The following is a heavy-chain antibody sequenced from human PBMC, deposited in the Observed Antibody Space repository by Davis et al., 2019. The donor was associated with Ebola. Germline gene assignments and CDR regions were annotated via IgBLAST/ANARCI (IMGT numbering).Heavy chain of an antibody. Sequence: GESLKTLCKGPGYSFTTYWIGWVRQMPGNGLEWMGIIYPGDSDTRYSPSFQGQVTISADKSISTAYLQWSSLKASDTAMYYCARRDSSGYFYSDYWGQGTLVTVSS. CDR2: IYPGDSDT. V-gene: IGHV5-51*01. D-gene: IGHD3-22*01. CDR3: ARRDSSGYFYSDY. J-gene: IGHJ4*02. CDR1: GYSFTTYW.